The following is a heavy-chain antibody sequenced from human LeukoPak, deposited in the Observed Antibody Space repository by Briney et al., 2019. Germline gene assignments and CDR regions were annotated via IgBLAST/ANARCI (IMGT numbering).Heavy chain of an antibody. CDR1: GGTFSSYA. Sequence: ASVKVSCKASGGTFSSYAISWVRQAPGQGLEWMGGIIPIFGTANYAQKFQGRVTITTDESTSTAYMELSSLRSEDTAVYYCARGTYILTGYYSSYFDYWGQGTLVTVSS. D-gene: IGHD3-9*01. CDR3: ARGTYILTGYYSSYFDY. CDR2: IIPIFGTA. V-gene: IGHV1-69*05. J-gene: IGHJ4*02.